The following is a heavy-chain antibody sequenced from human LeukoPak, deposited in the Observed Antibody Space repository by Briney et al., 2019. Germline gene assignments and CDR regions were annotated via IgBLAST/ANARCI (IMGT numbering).Heavy chain of an antibody. CDR2: INPKSGGR. J-gene: IGHJ4*02. Sequence: ASVKVSCNASGYTFTDYYMHWVRQAPGQGREWMGWINPKSGGRSYAQRFQGRVTMTRDTSISTAYMELSRLRSDDTAVYYCATGERLVPAAMWFDYWGQGTLVTVSS. CDR1: GYTFTDYY. V-gene: IGHV1-2*02. D-gene: IGHD2-2*01. CDR3: ATGERLVPAAMWFDY.